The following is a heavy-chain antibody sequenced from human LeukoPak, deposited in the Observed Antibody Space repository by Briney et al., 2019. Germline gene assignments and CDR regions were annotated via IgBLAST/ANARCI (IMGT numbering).Heavy chain of an antibody. V-gene: IGHV3-20*04. D-gene: IGHD4-17*01. Sequence: GGSLRLSCAASGFTFDDYDMSWVRQAPGKGLEWVSGINWNGGSTGYADSVKGRFTISRDNAKNSLYLQMNSLRAEDTALYYCARDPAVMTTVTYFDYWGQGTLVTVSS. J-gene: IGHJ4*02. CDR3: ARDPAVMTTVTYFDY. CDR2: INWNGGST. CDR1: GFTFDDYD.